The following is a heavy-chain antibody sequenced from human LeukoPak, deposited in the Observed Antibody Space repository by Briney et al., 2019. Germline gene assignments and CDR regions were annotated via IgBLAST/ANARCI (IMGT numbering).Heavy chain of an antibody. Sequence: ASVKVSCKASGYTFTCYYMHWVRQAPGQGLEWRGWINPNSGGTNYAQKFQGRVTMTRDTSISTAYMELSRLRSDDTAVYYCARDRSITMIVVVTDGMDVWGQGTTVTVSS. D-gene: IGHD3-22*01. CDR2: INPNSGGT. V-gene: IGHV1-2*02. CDR3: ARDRSITMIVVVTDGMDV. CDR1: GYTFTCYY. J-gene: IGHJ6*02.